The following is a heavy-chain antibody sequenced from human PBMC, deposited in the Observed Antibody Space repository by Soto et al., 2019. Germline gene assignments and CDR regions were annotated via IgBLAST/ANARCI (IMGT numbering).Heavy chain of an antibody. J-gene: IGHJ4*02. CDR1: GFTFRSYG. D-gene: IGHD3-9*01. CDR3: ANFHYNDWYSYY. V-gene: IGHV3-23*01. CDR2: VSERGGST. Sequence: PEASLRLSCTSSGFTFRSYGLNWVPQAPGKGLEWVSSVSERGGSTYYADSVKGRFIISRDNSKNPLYLQMNSLRVEDTAVYYCANFHYNDWYSYYWRQG.